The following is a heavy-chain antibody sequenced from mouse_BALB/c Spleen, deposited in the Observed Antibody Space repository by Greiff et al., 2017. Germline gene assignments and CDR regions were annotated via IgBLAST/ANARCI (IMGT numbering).Heavy chain of an antibody. J-gene: IGHJ4*01. CDR1: GYTFTSYW. V-gene: IGHV1S81*02. CDR3: ARLSPGFITTATRGAMDY. Sequence: QVQLQQPGAELVQPGASVTLSCKASGYTFTSYWMHWVKQRPGQGLEWIGEINPSNGRTNYNEKFKSKATLTVDKSSSTAYMQLSSLTSEDSAVYYCARLSPGFITTATRGAMDYWGQGTSVTVAS. D-gene: IGHD1-2*01. CDR2: INPSNGRT.